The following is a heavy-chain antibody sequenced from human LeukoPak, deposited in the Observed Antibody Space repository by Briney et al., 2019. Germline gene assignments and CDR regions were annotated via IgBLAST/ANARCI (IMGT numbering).Heavy chain of an antibody. D-gene: IGHD1-26*01. CDR2: INWNGGST. J-gene: IGHJ3*02. Sequence: GGSLRLSCAASGFTFDDYGMSWVRQAPGKGLEWVSGINWNGGSTGYADSVKGRFTISRDNAKNSLYLQMNSLRAEDTALYYCARVSPPLVGATTVGAFGIWGQGTMVTVSS. CDR3: ARVSPPLVGATTVGAFGI. V-gene: IGHV3-20*04. CDR1: GFTFDDYG.